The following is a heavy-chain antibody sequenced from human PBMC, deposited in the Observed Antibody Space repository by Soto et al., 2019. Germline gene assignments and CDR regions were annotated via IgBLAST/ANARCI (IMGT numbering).Heavy chain of an antibody. CDR1: GFSVSSTY. D-gene: IGHD3-3*01. Sequence: EVQLVESGGDLILPGGSLRLSCAASGFSVSSTYMNWVRRAPGKGLEWVSVIYSGGSASYADSVKGRFTISRDNSKNTVYLQMSNMRADDTGVYYCARGEEWGWRHYFDLWGQGTLVTVSS. CDR2: IYSGGSA. V-gene: IGHV3-53*01. CDR3: ARGEEWGWRHYFDL. J-gene: IGHJ4*02.